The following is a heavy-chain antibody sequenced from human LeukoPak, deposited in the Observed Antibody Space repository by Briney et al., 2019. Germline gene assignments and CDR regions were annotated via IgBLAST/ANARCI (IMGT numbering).Heavy chain of an antibody. CDR3: AREVNYYDSSGYYCDY. J-gene: IGHJ4*02. Sequence: ASVKVSCKASGYTFTGYYMHWVQQAPGQGLEWMGWINPNSGGTNYAQKFQGRVTMTRDTSISTAYMELSRLRSDDTAVYYCAREVNYYDSSGYYCDYWGQGTLVTVSS. CDR1: GYTFTGYY. V-gene: IGHV1-2*02. D-gene: IGHD3-22*01. CDR2: INPNSGGT.